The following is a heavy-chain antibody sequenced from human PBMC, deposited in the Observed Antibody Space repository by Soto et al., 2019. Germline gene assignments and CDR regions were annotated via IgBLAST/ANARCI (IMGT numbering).Heavy chain of an antibody. CDR3: ARGPYGYPFDY. J-gene: IGHJ4*02. V-gene: IGHV3-33*01. Sequence: PGGSVRLSCAASGFTFSSYGMHWVRQAPGKGLEWVAVIWYDGSNKYYADSVKGRFTISRDNSKNTLYLQMNSLRAEDTAVYYCARGPYGYPFDYWGQGTLVTVSS. CDR2: IWYDGSNK. CDR1: GFTFSSYG. D-gene: IGHD5-18*01.